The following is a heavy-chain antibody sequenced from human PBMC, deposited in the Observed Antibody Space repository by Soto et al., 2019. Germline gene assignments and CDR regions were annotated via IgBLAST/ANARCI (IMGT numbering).Heavy chain of an antibody. J-gene: IGHJ4*02. CDR2: ISGSGGST. CDR1: GFTFSSYA. D-gene: IGHD1-20*01. Sequence: GGSLRLSCAASGFTFSSYAMCWVRQAPGKGLEWVSAISGSGGSTYYADSVKGRFTISRDNSKNTLYLQMNSLRAEDTAVDYSEKDRRPYNWNDYFENWSQGILITISS. CDR3: EKDRRPYNWNDYFEN. V-gene: IGHV3-23*01.